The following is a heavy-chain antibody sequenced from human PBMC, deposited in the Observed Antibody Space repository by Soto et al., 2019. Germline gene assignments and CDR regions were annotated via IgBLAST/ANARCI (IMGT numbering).Heavy chain of an antibody. CDR1: GGSISSSSYY. CDR3: ARPDSSSWYGRGWFDP. Sequence: SETLSLTCTVSGGSISSSSYYWGWIRQPPGKGLEWIGSIYYSGSTYYNPSLKSRVTISVDTSKNQFSLKLSSVTAADTAVYYCARPDSSSWYGRGWFDPWGQGTLVTVSS. J-gene: IGHJ5*02. V-gene: IGHV4-39*01. CDR2: IYYSGST. D-gene: IGHD6-13*01.